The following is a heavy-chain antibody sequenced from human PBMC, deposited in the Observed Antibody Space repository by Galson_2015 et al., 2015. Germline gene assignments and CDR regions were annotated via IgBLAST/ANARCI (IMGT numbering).Heavy chain of an antibody. D-gene: IGHD4-17*01. CDR2: ISAYNGNT. CDR1: GYTFTSYG. CDR3: ARDMTTVTGRNLPRMDV. Sequence: SVKVSCKASGYTFTSYGISWVRQAPGQGLEWMGWISAYNGNTNYAQKLQGGVTMTTDTSTSTAYMELRSLRSDDTAVYYCARDMTTVTGRNLPRMDVWGQGTTVTVSS. J-gene: IGHJ6*02. V-gene: IGHV1-18*04.